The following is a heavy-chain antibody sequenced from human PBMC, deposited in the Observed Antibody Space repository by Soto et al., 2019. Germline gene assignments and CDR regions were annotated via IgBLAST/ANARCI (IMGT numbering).Heavy chain of an antibody. D-gene: IGHD6-19*01. CDR2: INHSGST. CDR3: ARGVAAYFDY. Sequence: SETLSLTCAVYGGSFSGYYWSWIRQPPGKGLEWIGEINHSGSTNYNPSLKSRVTISVDTSKNQFSLKLSSVTAADTAVYYCARGVAAYFDYWGQGTLVTVSS. CDR1: GGSFSGYY. J-gene: IGHJ4*02. V-gene: IGHV4-34*01.